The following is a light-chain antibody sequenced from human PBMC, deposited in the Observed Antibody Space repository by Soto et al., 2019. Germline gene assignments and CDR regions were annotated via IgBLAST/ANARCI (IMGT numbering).Light chain of an antibody. CDR1: QSVSSSY. V-gene: IGKV3-20*01. Sequence: EIVLTQSPGTLSLSPGERATLSCRSSQSVSSSYLAWYQQKPGQAPRLLIYDVSSRATGIPDRFSGSGSGTAFTLTIRRLEPEDFAVYYCQQYGSSPTFGQGTKVEIK. J-gene: IGKJ1*01. CDR2: DVS. CDR3: QQYGSSPT.